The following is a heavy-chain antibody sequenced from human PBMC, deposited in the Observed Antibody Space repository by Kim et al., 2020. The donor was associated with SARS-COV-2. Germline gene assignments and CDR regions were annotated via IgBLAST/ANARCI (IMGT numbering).Heavy chain of an antibody. CDR3: ATTRVWFGELLLHNWFNP. J-gene: IGHJ5*02. Sequence: ASVKVSCKVSGHTLTELSMHWVRQTPAKGLEWMGGFDPEDGKTIYAQQFQGRVTMTEDTSTDTAYMELTSLRYEDTAVYYCATTRVWFGELLLHNWFNPWGQGTLVTVSS. D-gene: IGHD3-10*01. V-gene: IGHV1-24*01. CDR2: FDPEDGKT. CDR1: GHTLTELS.